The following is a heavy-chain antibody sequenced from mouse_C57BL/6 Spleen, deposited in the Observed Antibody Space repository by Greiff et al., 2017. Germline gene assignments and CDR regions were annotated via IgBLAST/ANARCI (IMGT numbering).Heavy chain of an antibody. J-gene: IGHJ3*01. CDR1: GYTFTGYW. D-gene: IGHD2-5*01. V-gene: IGHV1-9*01. CDR2: ILPGSGST. Sequence: QVQLQQSGAELMKPGASVKLSCKATGYTFTGYWIEWVKQRPGHGLEWIGQILPGSGSTNYNEKFKGKATFTADTSSYTAYMQLSRLTTEDSAIDYCARSYYSKGAWFAYWGQGTLVTVSA. CDR3: ARSYYSKGAWFAY.